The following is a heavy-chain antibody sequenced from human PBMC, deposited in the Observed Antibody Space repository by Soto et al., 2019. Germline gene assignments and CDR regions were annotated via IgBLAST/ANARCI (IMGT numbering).Heavy chain of an antibody. CDR3: SNVPIWCGGSSCYTEGFVS. CDR1: GFVFSDYA. D-gene: IGHD2-21*01. J-gene: IGHJ4*02. Sequence: GSLRLSCVASGFVFSDYAMSWVRQAPGKGLEWVSAISAGGDTYYADSVKGRFTVSRANSKNTLYLQMNSLRAKDTAIYYCSNVPIWCGGSSCYTEGFVSWCQGT. CDR2: ISAGGDT. V-gene: IGHV3-23*01.